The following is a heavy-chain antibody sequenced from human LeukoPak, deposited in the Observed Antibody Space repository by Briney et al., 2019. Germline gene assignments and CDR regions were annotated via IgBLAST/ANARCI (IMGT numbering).Heavy chain of an antibody. V-gene: IGHV3-30*02. Sequence: GGSLRLSCAASGFTFSSYGMHWVRQAPGKGLEWVAFIRYDGSNKYYADSVKGRFTISRDNSKNTLYLQMNSLRAEDTAVYYCAMIPYCTSVTCYYLDYWGQGTLVTVSS. J-gene: IGHJ4*02. D-gene: IGHD2-8*01. CDR1: GFTFSSYG. CDR2: IRYDGSNK. CDR3: AMIPYCTSVTCYYLDY.